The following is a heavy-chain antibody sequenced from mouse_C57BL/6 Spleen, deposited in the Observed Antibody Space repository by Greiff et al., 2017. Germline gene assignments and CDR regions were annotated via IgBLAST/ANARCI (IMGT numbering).Heavy chain of an antibody. CDR2: ISDGGSYT. CDR1: GFTFSSYA. Sequence: EVKVVESGGGLVKPGGSLKLSCAASGFTFSSYAMSWVRQTPEKRLEWVATISDGGSYTYYPDNVKGRFTISRDNAKNNLYLQMSHLKSEDTAMYYCARHDYDGYDAMDYWGQGTSVTVSS. J-gene: IGHJ4*01. CDR3: ARHDYDGYDAMDY. D-gene: IGHD2-4*01. V-gene: IGHV5-4*03.